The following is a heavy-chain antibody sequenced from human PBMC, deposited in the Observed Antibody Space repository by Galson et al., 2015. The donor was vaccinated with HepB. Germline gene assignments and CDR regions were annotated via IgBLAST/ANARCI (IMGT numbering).Heavy chain of an antibody. D-gene: IGHD5-12*01. CDR3: ARQAVGYSGYDTFDY. CDR2: IIPILGIA. CDR1: GGTFSSYT. J-gene: IGHJ4*02. Sequence: SVKVSCKASGGTFSSYTISWVRQAPGQGLEWMGRIIPILGIANYAQKFQGRVTITADKSTSTAYMELSSLRSEDTAVYYCARQAVGYSGYDTFDYWGQGTLVTVSS. V-gene: IGHV1-69*02.